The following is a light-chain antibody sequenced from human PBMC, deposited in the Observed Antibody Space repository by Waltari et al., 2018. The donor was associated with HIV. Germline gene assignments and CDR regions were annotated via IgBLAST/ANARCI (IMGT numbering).Light chain of an antibody. Sequence: QSVLTQPPSVSGAPGQRVTISCTGSSSNIGAGYDVHWYRQLPGTAPKLLISGKNTRPACVPGVCAGSKSGTSACLAITELQGEDEVDYYCQSYDSSLSSCVFGPGTKVTVL. J-gene: IGLJ1*01. CDR2: GKN. CDR3: QSYDSSLSSCV. V-gene: IGLV1-40*01. CDR1: SSNIGAGYD.